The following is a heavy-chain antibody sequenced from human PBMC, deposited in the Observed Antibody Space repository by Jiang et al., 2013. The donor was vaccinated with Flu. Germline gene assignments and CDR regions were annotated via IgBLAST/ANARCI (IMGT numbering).Heavy chain of an antibody. V-gene: IGHV4-39*01. D-gene: IGHD6-13*01. CDR3: YSSSPAPFKY. CDR1: GGSISSSNYY. CDR2: INYSGST. Sequence: TVSGGSISSSNYYWGWIRQPPGKGLEWIGNINYSGSTKYNPSLKSRVTISVDTSRNWFSLKLSSVTAADTAVYYCYSSSPAPFKYWGQGTLVTVSS. J-gene: IGHJ4*02.